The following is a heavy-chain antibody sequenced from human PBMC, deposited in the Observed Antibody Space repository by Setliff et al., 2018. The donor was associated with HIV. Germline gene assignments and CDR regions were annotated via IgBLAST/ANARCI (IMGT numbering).Heavy chain of an antibody. D-gene: IGHD4-17*01. V-gene: IGHV4-39*07. CDR2: ISYSGNT. CDR1: SGSVNNY. CDR3: ARDQRAWTTVTTDY. J-gene: IGHJ4*02. Sequence: PSETLSLTCNVSSGSVNNYWGWFRQPPGKGLEWIGSISYSGNTYYNPSLKSRVTISVDTSKNQFSLKLTSVTAADTAVYYCARDQRAWTTVTTDYWGQGTLVTVSS.